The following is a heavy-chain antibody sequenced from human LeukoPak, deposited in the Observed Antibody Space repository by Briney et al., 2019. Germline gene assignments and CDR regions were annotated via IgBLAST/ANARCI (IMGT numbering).Heavy chain of an antibody. CDR3: ARSSVGATMFDY. V-gene: IGHV1-18*01. CDR1: GYTFTSYG. J-gene: IGHJ4*02. CDR2: ISAYNGNT. Sequence: EASVKVSCTASGYTFTSYGISWVRQAPGQGLEWMGWISAYNGNTNYAQKLQGRVTMTTDTSTSTAYMELRSLRSDDTAVYYCARSSVGATMFDYWGQRTLVTVSS. D-gene: IGHD1-26*01.